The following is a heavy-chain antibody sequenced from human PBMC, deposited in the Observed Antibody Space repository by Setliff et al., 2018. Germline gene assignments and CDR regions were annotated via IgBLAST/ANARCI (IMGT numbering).Heavy chain of an antibody. CDR2: IKEDGSEK. J-gene: IGHJ3*02. CDR1: GFTFSSYS. Sequence: LRLSCAASGFTFSSYSMSWVRQAPGKGLEWVANIKEDGSEKYYVDSVKGRFTISRDNAKNSLDLQMNSLRGEDTAVYYCARPMGVVVVPAAKPVGAFDIWGQGTMVTVSS. V-gene: IGHV3-7*01. CDR3: ARPMGVVVVPAAKPVGAFDI. D-gene: IGHD2-2*01.